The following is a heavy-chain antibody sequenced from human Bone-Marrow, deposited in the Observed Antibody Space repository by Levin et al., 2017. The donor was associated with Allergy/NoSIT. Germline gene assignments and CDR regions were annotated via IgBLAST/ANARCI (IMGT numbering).Heavy chain of an antibody. V-gene: IGHV3-53*01. CDR1: GFTVSSNY. CDR2: IYSGGST. D-gene: IGHD7-27*01. Sequence: LSLTCAASGFTVSSNYMSWVRQAPGKGLEWVSFIYSGGSTYYADSVKGRFTISRDNSKNTLYLQMNSLRAEDTAVYYCARDSAAAWGHFDLWGRGALVTVSS. J-gene: IGHJ2*01. CDR3: ARDSAAAWGHFDL.